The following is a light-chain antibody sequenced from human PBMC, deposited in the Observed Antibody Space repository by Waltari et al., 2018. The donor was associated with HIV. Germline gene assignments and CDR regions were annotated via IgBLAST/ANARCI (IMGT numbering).Light chain of an antibody. V-gene: IGLV2-8*01. J-gene: IGLJ2*01. CDR3: SSYAGSNNYVV. CDR2: EVS. CDR1: SSDVGGYNY. Sequence: QSALTQPPSASGSPGQSVTISCTGTSSDVGGYNYVSWYQQHPGKAPQLMIYEVSKRPSGVPDRLAASKSGTAASLTVSGLQAEDEADYYCSSYAGSNNYVVFGGGTKLTVL.